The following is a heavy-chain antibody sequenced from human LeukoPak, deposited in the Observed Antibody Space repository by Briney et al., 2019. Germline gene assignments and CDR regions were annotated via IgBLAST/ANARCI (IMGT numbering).Heavy chain of an antibody. D-gene: IGHD3-22*01. Sequence: PGGSLRLSCAASGFTFSNYAMTWVRQAPGKGLEWVSTISGSAGSTFYADSVKGRFTISRDNSKNTLFLQMNSLRAEDTAVYYCARPSGGYYFGIVNWGQGTLVTASS. CDR1: GFTFSNYA. V-gene: IGHV3-23*01. J-gene: IGHJ4*02. CDR2: ISGSAGST. CDR3: ARPSGGYYFGIVN.